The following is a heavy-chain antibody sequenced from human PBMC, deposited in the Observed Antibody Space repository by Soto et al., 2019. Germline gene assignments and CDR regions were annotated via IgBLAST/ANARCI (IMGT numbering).Heavy chain of an antibody. V-gene: IGHV4-59*01. CDR1: GGSSSGYY. CDR3: ARGIEGWYQGRYYYGMDV. CDR2: VYYSGST. Sequence: SETLSLTCTVSGGSSSGYYWSLFRQPPGKGLEWIAYVYYSGSTNYNPSLKSRVTISVDTSKNQFSLKLSSVTAADTAVYYCARGIEGWYQGRYYYGMDVWGQGTTVTVSS. J-gene: IGHJ6*02. D-gene: IGHD6-19*01.